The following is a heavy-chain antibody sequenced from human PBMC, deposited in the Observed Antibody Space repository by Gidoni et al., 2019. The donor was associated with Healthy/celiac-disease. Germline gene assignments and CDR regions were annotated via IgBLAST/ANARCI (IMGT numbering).Heavy chain of an antibody. CDR3: AKEDGDYHYYYGMDV. CDR2: ISGSGGST. D-gene: IGHD4-17*01. CDR1: GFPFSIYA. V-gene: IGHV3-23*01. Sequence: VQLLESGGALVQPGGSLRLSCAASGFPFSIYAMSWVRQAPGKGLGWVSAISGSGGSTYYADSVKGRFTISRDNSKNTLYLQMNSLRAEDTAVYYCAKEDGDYHYYYGMDVWGQGTTVTVSS. J-gene: IGHJ6*02.